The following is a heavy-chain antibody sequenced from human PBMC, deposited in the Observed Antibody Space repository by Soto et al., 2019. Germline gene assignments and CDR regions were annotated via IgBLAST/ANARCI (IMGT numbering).Heavy chain of an antibody. CDR2: IYYSGST. CDR3: ARVKSEVLRFLEWLPSHGMDV. V-gene: IGHV4-59*01. J-gene: IGHJ6*02. D-gene: IGHD3-3*01. Sequence: PSETLCLTCTVSGGSISSYYWSWIRQPPGKGLEWIGYIYYSGSTNYNPSLKSRVTISVDTSKNQFSLKLSSVTAADTAVYYCARVKSEVLRFLEWLPSHGMDVWGQGTTVTVSS. CDR1: GGSISSYY.